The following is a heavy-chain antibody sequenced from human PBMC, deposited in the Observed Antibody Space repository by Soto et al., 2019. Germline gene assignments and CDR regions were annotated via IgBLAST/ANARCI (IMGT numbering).Heavy chain of an antibody. CDR1: GYSFTSYW. D-gene: IGHD6-19*01. Sequence: EVQLVQSGAEVKKPGESLKISCKGSGYSFTSYWIGWVRQMPGKGLEWMGIIYPGDSDTRYSPSFQGQVTISADKSINTAYLQWSSLKASDTAMYYCARHTKYSRGQVRFDYWGQGTLVAVSS. CDR2: IYPGDSDT. V-gene: IGHV5-51*01. CDR3: ARHTKYSRGQVRFDY. J-gene: IGHJ4*02.